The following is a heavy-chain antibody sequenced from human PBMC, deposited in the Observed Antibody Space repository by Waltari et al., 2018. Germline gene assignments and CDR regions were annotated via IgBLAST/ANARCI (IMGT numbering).Heavy chain of an antibody. D-gene: IGHD2-2*01. V-gene: IGHV1-69*10. CDR2: IIPILGIA. Sequence: QVQLVQSGAEVKKPGSSVKVSCKASGGTFSSYAISWVRQAPGHGLEWMGGIIPILGIANYAQKFQGRVTITADKSTSTAYMELSSLRSEDTAVYYCARDPLKAPRNCSSTSCHDYWGQGTLVTVSS. CDR1: GGTFSSYA. CDR3: ARDPLKAPRNCSSTSCHDY. J-gene: IGHJ4*02.